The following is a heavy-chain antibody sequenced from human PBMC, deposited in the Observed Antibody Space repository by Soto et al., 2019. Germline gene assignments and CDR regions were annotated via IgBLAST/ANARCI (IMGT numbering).Heavy chain of an antibody. Sequence: QVQLQESGPGLVKPSQTLSLTCTVSGGSISSGGYYWSWIRQHPGKGLEWIGYIYYSGSTYYNPPRETRVTISFDSSKSQFSLKLSSVTAADTAVYYCAGGPPGPRLGELSLFGGSGLMDVWGQGTTVPVPS. CDR2: IYYSGST. CDR1: GGSISSGGYY. CDR3: AGGPPGPRLGELSLFGGSGLMDV. J-gene: IGHJ6*02. D-gene: IGHD3-16*02. V-gene: IGHV4-31*03.